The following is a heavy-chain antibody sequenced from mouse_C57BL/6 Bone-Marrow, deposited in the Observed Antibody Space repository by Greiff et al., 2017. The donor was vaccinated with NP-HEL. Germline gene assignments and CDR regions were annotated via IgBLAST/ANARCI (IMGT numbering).Heavy chain of an antibody. CDR3: ARHEEKGRGGYDSFAY. D-gene: IGHD2-2*01. V-gene: IGHV1-62-2*01. CDR2: FYPGSGSI. J-gene: IGHJ3*01. Sequence: ESGAELVKPGASVKLSCKASGYTFTEYTIHWVKQRSGQGLEWIGWFYPGSGSIKYNEKFKDKATLTADKSSSTVYMELSRLTSEDSAVYYCARHEEKGRGGYDSFAYWGQGTLVTVSA. CDR1: GYTFTEYT.